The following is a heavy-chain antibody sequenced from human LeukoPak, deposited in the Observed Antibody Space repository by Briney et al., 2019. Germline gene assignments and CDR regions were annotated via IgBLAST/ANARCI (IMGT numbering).Heavy chain of an antibody. CDR1: GYTFTSYY. J-gene: IGHJ6*03. CDR3: ARKSWLTMVRGGLYYYYYMDV. V-gene: IGHV1-46*01. CDR2: INPSGGST. D-gene: IGHD3-10*01. Sequence: GASVKVSCKASGYTFTSYYMHWVRQAPGQGLEWMGIINPSGGSTSYAQKFQGRVTMTRDMSTSTVYMELSSLRSEDTAVYYCARKSWLTMVRGGLYYYYYMDVWGKGTTVTISS.